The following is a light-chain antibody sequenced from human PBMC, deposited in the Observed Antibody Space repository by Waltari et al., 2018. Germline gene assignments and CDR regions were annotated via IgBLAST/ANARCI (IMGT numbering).Light chain of an antibody. CDR1: SLRSYY. CDR2: GKN. V-gene: IGLV3-19*01. CDR3: NSRDSSGNLRL. Sequence: SSELTQDPAVSVALGQTVRITCQGDSLRSYYASWYQQKAGQAPVLVMFGKNNRRSGIPDRFSGSSSGNTASLTITGVQAEDESDYYCNSRDSSGNLRLFGGGTKLTVL. J-gene: IGLJ3*02.